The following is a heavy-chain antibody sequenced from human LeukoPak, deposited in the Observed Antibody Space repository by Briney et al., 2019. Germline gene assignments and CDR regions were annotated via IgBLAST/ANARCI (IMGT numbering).Heavy chain of an antibody. Sequence: SGGSLRLSCAASGFTFSDYYMSWIGQAPGKGLEWLSYINIGGTNTHYADSVKGRFTISRDNAKKSLYLEMNNLRADDTAVYYCATDGAGFDTWGQGVLVTVSS. CDR1: GFTFSDYY. CDR3: ATDGAGFDT. V-gene: IGHV3-11*01. J-gene: IGHJ5*02. CDR2: INIGGTNT.